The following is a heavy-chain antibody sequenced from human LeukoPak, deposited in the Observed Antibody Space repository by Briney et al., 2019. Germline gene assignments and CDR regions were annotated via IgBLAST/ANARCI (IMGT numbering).Heavy chain of an antibody. Sequence: GASVKVSCKASGGTFSSYAISWVRQAPGQGLEWTGRIIPILGIANYAQKFQGRVTITADKSTSTAYMELSSLRSEDTAVYYCARMDTAMVYYYYGMDVWGQGTTVTVSS. D-gene: IGHD5-18*01. CDR1: GGTFSSYA. CDR3: ARMDTAMVYYYYGMDV. V-gene: IGHV1-69*04. CDR2: IIPILGIA. J-gene: IGHJ6*02.